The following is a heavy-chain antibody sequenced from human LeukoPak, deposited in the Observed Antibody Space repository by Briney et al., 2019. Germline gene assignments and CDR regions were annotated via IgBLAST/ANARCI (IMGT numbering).Heavy chain of an antibody. CDR3: ARGQNPRTNLKNWFDP. J-gene: IGHJ5*02. CDR2: INPNSSGT. Sequence: GASVKVSCKASGYTFTGYYMHWVRQAPGQGLEWMGWINPNSSGTNYAQKFQGRVTMTRDTSISTAYMELSRLRSDDTAVYYCARGQNPRTNLKNWFDPWGQGTLVTVSS. D-gene: IGHD1-14*01. CDR1: GYTFTGYY. V-gene: IGHV1-2*02.